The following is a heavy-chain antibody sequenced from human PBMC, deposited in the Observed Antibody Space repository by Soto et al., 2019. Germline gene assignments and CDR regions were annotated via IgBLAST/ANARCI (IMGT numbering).Heavy chain of an antibody. V-gene: IGHV3-66*01. D-gene: IGHD2-15*01. CDR2: IQSGGTT. J-gene: IGHJ6*04. CDR1: GFTVSSKY. Sequence: EVQLVDSGGGLVQPGGSLRLSCAAFGFTVSSKYMTWVRQAPGKGLEWVSLIQSGGTTYYADSVKGRFTISRDTSENTLHLQMDSLRVEDTAVYYCARDDVLCDGGRCYGIPLDVWSKGTTVTVSS. CDR3: ARDDVLCDGGRCYGIPLDV.